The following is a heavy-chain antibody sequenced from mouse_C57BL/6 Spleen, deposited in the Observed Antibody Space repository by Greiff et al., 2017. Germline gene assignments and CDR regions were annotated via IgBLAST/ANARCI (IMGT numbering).Heavy chain of an antibody. CDR3: ARGRDYYGSSYVWYFDV. J-gene: IGHJ1*03. D-gene: IGHD1-1*01. Sequence: DVQLVESGGGLVKPGGSLKLSCAASGFTFSSYAMSWVRQTPEKRLEWVATISDGGSYTYYPDNVKGRFTISRDNAKNNLYLQMSHMKSEDTAMYYCARGRDYYGSSYVWYFDVWGTGTTVTVSS. V-gene: IGHV5-4*01. CDR1: GFTFSSYA. CDR2: ISDGGSYT.